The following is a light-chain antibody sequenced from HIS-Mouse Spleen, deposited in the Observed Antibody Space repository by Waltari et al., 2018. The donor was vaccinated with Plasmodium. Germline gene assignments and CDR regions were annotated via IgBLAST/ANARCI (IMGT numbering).Light chain of an antibody. V-gene: IGLV6-57*02. J-gene: IGLJ3*02. CDR1: SGSIASNY. Sequence: NFMLTQPHSVSESPGKTVTISCTGSSGSIASNYVQWYQPRPGSAPTTVIYDDNQRPSGVPARFSGSIDSSSNSASLTISGLKTEDEADYYCQSYDSSNWVFGGGTKLTVL. CDR3: QSYDSSNWV. CDR2: DDN.